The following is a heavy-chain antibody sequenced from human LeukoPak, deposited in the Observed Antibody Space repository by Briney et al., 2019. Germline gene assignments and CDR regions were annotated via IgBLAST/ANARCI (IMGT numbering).Heavy chain of an antibody. CDR2: ISGSGGST. CDR1: GFTFSSYA. V-gene: IGHV3-23*01. Sequence: GGSLRLSCAASGFTFSSYAMSWVRQAPGKGLEWVSAISGSGGSTYYADSVKGRFTISRDNSKNTLYLQMNSLRAEDTAVYYCAKDQTASNYYDSSGYYPPFDYWGQGTLVTVSS. CDR3: AKDQTASNYYDSSGYYPPFDY. D-gene: IGHD3-22*01. J-gene: IGHJ4*02.